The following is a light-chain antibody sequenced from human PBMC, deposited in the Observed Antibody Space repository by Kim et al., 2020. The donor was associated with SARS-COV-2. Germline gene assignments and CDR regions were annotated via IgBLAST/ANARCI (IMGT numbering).Light chain of an antibody. CDR1: SIRSYY. J-gene: IGLJ2*01. CDR3: NSRDSSGVV. V-gene: IGLV3-19*01. Sequence: SVALGQTVRITCQGDSIRSYYASWYQQKPGLAPVLVIYGKNNRPSGIPDHFSGSRSGNTASLTITGAQAEDEAVYYCNSRDSSGVVFGGGTQLTVL. CDR2: GKN.